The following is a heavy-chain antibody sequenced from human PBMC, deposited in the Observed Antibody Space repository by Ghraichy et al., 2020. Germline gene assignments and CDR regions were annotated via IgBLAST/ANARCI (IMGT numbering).Heavy chain of an antibody. Sequence: LSLTCTVSGGSLNNYYWTWIRQPPGKGLEWIGYIYYSGSTNYNPSLKSRVTMSIDTSKNQFSLELSSVTAADTAVYYCARPMRQWLGNDAFDIWGQGTMVTVSS. J-gene: IGHJ3*02. CDR3: ARPMRQWLGNDAFDI. CDR2: IYYSGST. V-gene: IGHV4-59*08. CDR1: GGSLNNYY. D-gene: IGHD6-19*01.